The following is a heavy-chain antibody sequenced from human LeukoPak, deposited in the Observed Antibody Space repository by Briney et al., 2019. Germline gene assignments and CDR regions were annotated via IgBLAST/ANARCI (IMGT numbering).Heavy chain of an antibody. Sequence: GASVKVSCKASGYTFTSYYMHWVRQAPGQGPEWMGIINPSGGSTSYAQKFQGRVTMTRDTSTSTVYMELSSLRSEDTAVYYCARGRYYDFWSGYYRADYYYGMDVWGQGTTVTVSS. CDR1: GYTFTSYY. J-gene: IGHJ6*02. D-gene: IGHD3-3*01. CDR3: ARGRYYDFWSGYYRADYYYGMDV. V-gene: IGHV1-46*01. CDR2: INPSGGST.